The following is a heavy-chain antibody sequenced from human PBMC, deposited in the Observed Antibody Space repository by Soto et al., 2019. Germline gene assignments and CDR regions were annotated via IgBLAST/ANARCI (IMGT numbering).Heavy chain of an antibody. Sequence: ETLSLPCTVSGGSISSYSWSWIRQPPGKGLEWIGYIYYSGSTNYNPSLKSRVTISVDTSKNQFSLKLSSVTAADTAVYYCARRYGTTFDYWGQGTLVTVSS. D-gene: IGHD1-7*01. CDR1: GGSISSYS. V-gene: IGHV4-59*01. J-gene: IGHJ4*02. CDR2: IYYSGST. CDR3: ARRYGTTFDY.